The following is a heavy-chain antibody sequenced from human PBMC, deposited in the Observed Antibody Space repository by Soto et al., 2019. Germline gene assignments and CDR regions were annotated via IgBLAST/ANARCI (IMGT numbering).Heavy chain of an antibody. V-gene: IGHV4-59*08. CDR2: IYYSGST. D-gene: IGHD6-19*01. CDR1: GGSISSYY. CDR3: ATSRAVAGNYYFDY. J-gene: IGHJ4*02. Sequence: QVQLQESGPGLVKPSETLSLTCTVSGGSISSYYWSWIRQPPGKGLEWIGYIYYSGSTNYNPSLTRRGTISVDTSKSQFSLKRSSGTAVDTAVYYCATSRAVAGNYYFDYWGQGTLVTVSS.